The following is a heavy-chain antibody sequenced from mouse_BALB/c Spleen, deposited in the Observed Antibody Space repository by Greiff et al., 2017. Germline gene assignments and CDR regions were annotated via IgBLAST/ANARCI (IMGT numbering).Heavy chain of an antibody. CDR3: AREEDGYYLYYAMDY. Sequence: VQLQQSGPGLVAPSQSLSITCTVSGFSLTSYGVHWVRQPPGKGLEWLGVIWAGGSTNYNSALMSRLSISKDNSKSQVFLKMNSLQTDDTAMYYCAREEDGYYLYYAMDYWGQGTSVTVSS. D-gene: IGHD2-3*01. CDR1: GFSLTSYG. J-gene: IGHJ4*01. V-gene: IGHV2-9*02. CDR2: IWAGGST.